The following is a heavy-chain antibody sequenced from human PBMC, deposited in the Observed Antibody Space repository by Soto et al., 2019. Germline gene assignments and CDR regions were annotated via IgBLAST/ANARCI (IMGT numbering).Heavy chain of an antibody. CDR3: AHYVSTSPAVWFEP. CDR1: GLSLSTSGEA. D-gene: IGHD3-10*02. Sequence: QITLKESGPTLVKPTQTLTLTCTFSGLSLSTSGEAVGWIRQPPGKALEWLALIYWDDDKRYNPTLKTRLTITKDTSKSPVVLTLTNIDPVDTATYYCAHYVSTSPAVWFEPWGQGILVTVSS. V-gene: IGHV2-5*02. CDR2: IYWDDDK. J-gene: IGHJ5*02.